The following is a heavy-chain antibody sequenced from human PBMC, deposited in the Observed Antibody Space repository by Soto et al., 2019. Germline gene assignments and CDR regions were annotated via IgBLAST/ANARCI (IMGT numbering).Heavy chain of an antibody. D-gene: IGHD2-2*01. CDR2: ISGSGGST. Sequence: GSLSLSSAASGFTFSSYGMAWVRQAPGKGLEWVSAISGSGGSTYYADSVKGRFTISRDNSKNTLYLQMNSLRAEEKAVYYCAKERAPQLGGEIVVVPAAIGAFDIWGQGTMVTVSS. CDR1: GFTFSSYG. CDR3: AKERAPQLGGEIVVVPAAIGAFDI. J-gene: IGHJ3*02. V-gene: IGHV3-23*01.